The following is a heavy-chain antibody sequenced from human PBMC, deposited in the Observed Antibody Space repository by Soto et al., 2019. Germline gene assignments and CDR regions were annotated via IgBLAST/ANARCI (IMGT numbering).Heavy chain of an antibody. CDR2: ISGSGGST. J-gene: IGHJ1*01. CDR3: AKDMVPAAISRGVEYFQH. CDR1: GFTFSSYA. Sequence: GGSLRLSCAASGFTFSSYAMSWVRQAPGKGLEWVSAISGSGGSTYYADSVKGRFTISRDNSKNTLYLQMNSLRAEDTAVYYCAKDMVPAAISRGVEYFQHWGQGTLVTVSS. V-gene: IGHV3-23*01. D-gene: IGHD2-2*01.